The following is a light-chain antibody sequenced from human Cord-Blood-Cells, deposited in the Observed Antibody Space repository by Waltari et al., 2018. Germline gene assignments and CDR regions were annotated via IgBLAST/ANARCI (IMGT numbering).Light chain of an antibody. CDR2: AAS. V-gene: IGKV1-39*01. Sequence: DIQMTQSPSSLSASVGDRVTITCRASLSISSYLNWYQQKQGKAPKLLIYAASSLHSGVPSRCSGSGSWADFTRTISSLQPEDVPPYYCQQSYSTPHTFGQGTKLEIK. CDR1: LSISSY. CDR3: QQSYSTPHT. J-gene: IGKJ2*01.